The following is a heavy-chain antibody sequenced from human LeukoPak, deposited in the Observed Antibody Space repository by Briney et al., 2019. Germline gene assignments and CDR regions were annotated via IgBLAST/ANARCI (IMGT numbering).Heavy chain of an antibody. CDR1: GFTFSTYA. D-gene: IGHD2-8*02. CDR2: ISYDGSSK. V-gene: IGHV3-30*04. Sequence: QPGGSLSLSCAASGFTFSTYAMHWVRQAPGKGLEWVAVISYDGSSKYYADSVKGRFTISRDNSKNTLYLQMNSLRAEDTAIYYCATYRQVLLLFESWGQGTLVTVSS. CDR3: ATYRQVLLLFES. J-gene: IGHJ4*02.